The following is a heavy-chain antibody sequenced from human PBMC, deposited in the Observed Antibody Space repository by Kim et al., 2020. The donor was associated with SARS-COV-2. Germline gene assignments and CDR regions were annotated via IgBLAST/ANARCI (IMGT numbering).Heavy chain of an antibody. D-gene: IGHD2-15*01. CDR1: GYTFTSYY. CDR2: INPSGGST. Sequence: ASVKVSCKASGYTFTSYYMHWVRQAPGQGLEWMGIINPSGGSTSYAQKFQGRVTMTRDTSTSTVYMELSSLRSEDTAVYYCASCHPARQWGYYYYYGMDVWGQGTTVTVSS. J-gene: IGHJ6*02. V-gene: IGHV1-46*01. CDR3: ASCHPARQWGYYYYYGMDV.